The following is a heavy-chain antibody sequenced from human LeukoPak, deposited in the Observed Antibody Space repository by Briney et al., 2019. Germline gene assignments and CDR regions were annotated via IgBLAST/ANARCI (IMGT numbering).Heavy chain of an antibody. CDR1: GFTFSNYA. Sequence: PGGSLRLSCAASGFTFSNYALSWVRPAPGKGLEWVSAISGSGGSTYYADSVKGRFTISRDNSKNTLYLQMNRLRAEDTAVYDCAKLKVDTYGNDYGGQGTLVTVSS. CDR3: AKLKVDTYGNDY. J-gene: IGHJ4*02. D-gene: IGHD5-18*01. V-gene: IGHV3-23*01. CDR2: ISGSGGST.